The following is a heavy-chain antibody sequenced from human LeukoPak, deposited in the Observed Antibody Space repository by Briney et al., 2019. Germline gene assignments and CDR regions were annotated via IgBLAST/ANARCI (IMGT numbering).Heavy chain of an antibody. D-gene: IGHD3-10*01. CDR3: ARELGYYDSFDY. CDR1: GFTFSSYS. V-gene: IGHV3-21*01. Sequence: GGSLRLSCAASGFTFSSYSMNWVRQAPGKGLEWVSSIGSSSSYIYYADSVKGRFTISRDNAKNSLYLQMNSLRAEDTAVYYCARELGYYDSFDYWGQGTLVTVSS. CDR2: IGSSSSYI. J-gene: IGHJ4*02.